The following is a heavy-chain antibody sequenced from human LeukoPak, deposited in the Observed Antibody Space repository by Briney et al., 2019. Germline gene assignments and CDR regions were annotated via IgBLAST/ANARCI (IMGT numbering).Heavy chain of an antibody. CDR3: AKERKLLPFDC. V-gene: IGHV3-30*04. CDR2: IQNDEIDK. J-gene: IGHJ4*02. CDR1: GFTFSSYA. D-gene: IGHD4-23*01. Sequence: GGSLRLSCAASGFTFSSYAMHWVRQAPGKGLEWVAFIQNDEIDKFYADSVKGRFTISRDNSKNTLYLQMNSLRAEDTAVYYCAKERKLLPFDCWGQGTLVTVSS.